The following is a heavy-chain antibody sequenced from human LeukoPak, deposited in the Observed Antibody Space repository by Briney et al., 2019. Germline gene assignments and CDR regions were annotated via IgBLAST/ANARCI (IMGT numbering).Heavy chain of an antibody. D-gene: IGHD1-26*01. CDR2: ISGSGGST. CDR3: AKALRSKNYYYYGMDV. J-gene: IGHJ6*02. Sequence: GGSLRLSCAASGFTFSSYAMSWVRQAPGKGLEWVSAISGSGGSTYYADSVKGRFTISRDNSKNTLYLQMNSLRAEDTAVYYCAKALRSKNYYYYGMDVWGQGTTVTVSS. V-gene: IGHV3-23*01. CDR1: GFTFSSYA.